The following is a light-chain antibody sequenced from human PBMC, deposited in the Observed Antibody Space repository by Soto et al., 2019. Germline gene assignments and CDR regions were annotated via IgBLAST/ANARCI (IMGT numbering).Light chain of an antibody. CDR2: DDS. CDR1: SSDVGSYNL. CDR3: CTYAGSSTLV. Sequence: QSVLTQPASVSGSPGQSITISCTGTSSDVGSYNLVSWYQQHPGKAPKLMIYDDSKRPSGVSNRFSGSTSGNTASLTISGLQAEDEADYYCCTYAGSSTLVLGGGTKLTVL. V-gene: IGLV2-23*01. J-gene: IGLJ2*01.